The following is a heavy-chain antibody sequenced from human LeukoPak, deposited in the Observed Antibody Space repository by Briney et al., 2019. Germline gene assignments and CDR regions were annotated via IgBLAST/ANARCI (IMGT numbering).Heavy chain of an antibody. D-gene: IGHD6-13*01. Sequence: ASVKVSCEASGYTFTSYAMHWVRQAPGQRLEWMGWINAGNGNTKYSQEFQGRVTITRGTSASTAYMELSSLRSEDMAVYYCARDSIAAAGTAELLFDYWGQGTLVTVSS. CDR1: GYTFTSYA. V-gene: IGHV1-3*03. J-gene: IGHJ4*02. CDR2: INAGNGNT. CDR3: ARDSIAAAGTAELLFDY.